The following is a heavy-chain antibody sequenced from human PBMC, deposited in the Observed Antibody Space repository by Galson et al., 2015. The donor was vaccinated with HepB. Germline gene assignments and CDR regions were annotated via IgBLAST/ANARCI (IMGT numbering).Heavy chain of an antibody. Sequence: ETLSLTCAVYGGSFSGYYWSWIRQPPGKGLEWIGEINHSGSTNYNPSLKSRVTISVDTSKNQFSLKLSSVTAADTAVYYCARDSSGRGSSGYSGYFDLWGRGTLVTVSS. CDR1: GGSFSGYY. CDR2: INHSGST. V-gene: IGHV4-34*01. J-gene: IGHJ2*01. CDR3: ARDSSGRGSSGYSGYFDL. D-gene: IGHD3-22*01.